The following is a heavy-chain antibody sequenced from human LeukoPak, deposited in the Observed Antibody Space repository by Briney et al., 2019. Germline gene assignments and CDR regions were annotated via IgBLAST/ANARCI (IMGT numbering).Heavy chain of an antibody. CDR2: ISAYNGNT. CDR1: GYTFTSYG. J-gene: IGHJ5*02. CDR3: AYLGPYSSSWYRSWFDP. Sequence: ASVNVSCKASGYTFTSYGISWVRQAPGQGLEWMGWISAYNGNTNYAQKLQGRVTMTTNTSTSTAYMELRSLRSDDTAVYYCAYLGPYSSSWYRSWFDPWGQGTLVTVSS. D-gene: IGHD6-13*01. V-gene: IGHV1-18*01.